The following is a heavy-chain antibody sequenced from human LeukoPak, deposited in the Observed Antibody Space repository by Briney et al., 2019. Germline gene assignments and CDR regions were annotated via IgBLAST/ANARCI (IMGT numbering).Heavy chain of an antibody. CDR3: ARSLTMVRAYDY. V-gene: IGHV3-30*02. J-gene: IGHJ4*02. D-gene: IGHD3-10*01. Sequence: GGCLRLSCAASGLTFSSYGMHWVRQAPGKGLGWVTFIQYDGSNKYYADSVKGRFTISRDNSKNTVYLQMNSLRTEDTAVYSCARSLTMVRAYDYWGQGTLVTVSS. CDR1: GLTFSSYG. CDR2: IQYDGSNK.